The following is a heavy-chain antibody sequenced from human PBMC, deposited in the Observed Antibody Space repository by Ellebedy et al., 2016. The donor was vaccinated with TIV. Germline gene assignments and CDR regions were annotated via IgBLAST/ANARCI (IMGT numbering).Heavy chain of an antibody. CDR1: GYTFTDYY. D-gene: IGHD2-21*02. Sequence: AASVKVSCKASGYTFTDYYIHWVRQAPGQGLEWMGWINPKNGGTNYAQKFQGRVTMTSDTSISTAYMELSWQRSDNTAVYYCARDGACGGDCYGDNYWGQGSLVTVSS. V-gene: IGHV1-2*02. CDR2: INPKNGGT. CDR3: ARDGACGGDCYGDNY. J-gene: IGHJ4*02.